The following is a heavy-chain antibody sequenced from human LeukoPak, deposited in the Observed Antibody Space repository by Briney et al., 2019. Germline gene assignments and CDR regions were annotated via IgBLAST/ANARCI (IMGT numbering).Heavy chain of an antibody. Sequence: PGGSLRLSCAASGFTFSSYSMNWVRQAPGKGLEWVSYISSSSSTIYYADSVKGRFTISRDNSKNTLYLQMNSLRAEDTAVYYCARGLTFGGYYYKCLDYWGQGTLVTVSS. CDR3: ARGLTFGGYYYKCLDY. CDR2: ISSSSSTI. J-gene: IGHJ4*02. V-gene: IGHV3-48*01. CDR1: GFTFSSYS. D-gene: IGHD3-22*01.